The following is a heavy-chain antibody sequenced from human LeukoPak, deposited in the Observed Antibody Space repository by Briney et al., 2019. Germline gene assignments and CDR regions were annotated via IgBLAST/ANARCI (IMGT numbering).Heavy chain of an antibody. CDR1: GFTFSSYT. CDR3: AKEGSHYNEADY. J-gene: IGHJ4*02. V-gene: IGHV3-23*01. Sequence: GGSLRLSCAASGFTFSSYTMSWVPQAPRKGREWVSAISGSGGSTYYADSVKGRFTISRDNSKSTLYLQMNSLRAEDTAVYYCAKEGSHYNEADYWGQGTLVTVSS. CDR2: ISGSGGST. D-gene: IGHD1-1*01.